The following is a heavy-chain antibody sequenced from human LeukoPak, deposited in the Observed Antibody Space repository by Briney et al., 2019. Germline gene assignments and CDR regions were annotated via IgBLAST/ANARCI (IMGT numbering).Heavy chain of an antibody. J-gene: IGHJ4*02. V-gene: IGHV4-59*01. CDR3: ARYVWGSYPTFEDY. D-gene: IGHD3-16*02. CDR1: GGTISSYY. CDR2: IYYSGST. Sequence: SETLSLTCAVSGGTISSYYWSWIRQPPGKGLEWIAYIYYSGSTHHNPSLKSRVTISVDTSENQFSLKLSSVTAADTAVYYCARYVWGSYPTFEDYWGQGTLVTVSS.